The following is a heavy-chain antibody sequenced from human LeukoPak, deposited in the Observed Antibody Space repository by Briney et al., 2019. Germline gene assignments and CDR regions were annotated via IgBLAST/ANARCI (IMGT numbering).Heavy chain of an antibody. CDR1: GGSISSYY. CDR3: ARSGGDGSGSYYSLAIDY. J-gene: IGHJ4*02. V-gene: IGHV4-59*01. D-gene: IGHD3-10*01. CDR2: IYYSGST. Sequence: KPSETLSLTCTVSGGSISSYYWSWIRQPPGKGLEWIGYIYYSGSTNYNPSLKSRVTIPVDTSKNQFSLKLSSVTAADTAVYYCARSGGDGSGSYYSLAIDYWGQGTLVTVSS.